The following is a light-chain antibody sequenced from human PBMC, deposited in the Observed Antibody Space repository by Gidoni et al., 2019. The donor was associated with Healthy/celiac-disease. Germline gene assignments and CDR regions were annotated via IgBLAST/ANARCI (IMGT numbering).Light chain of an antibody. CDR1: QGISSY. CDR3: QQLNSYPFT. V-gene: IGKV1-9*01. J-gene: IGKJ4*01. CDR2: AAS. Sequence: IQLTQSPSSLSASVGDRVTITCRASQGISSYVAWYQQKPGKAPNLLIYAASTLQSGVPSRFSGSGSGTDFTLTISSLRPEDFATYYCQQLNSYPFTFGGXTKVEIK.